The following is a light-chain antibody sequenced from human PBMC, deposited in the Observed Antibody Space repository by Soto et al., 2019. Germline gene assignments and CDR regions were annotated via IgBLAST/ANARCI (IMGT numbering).Light chain of an antibody. CDR2: AGS. J-gene: IGKJ2*01. V-gene: IGKV2-28*01. CDR1: QSLLHSNGYNY. CDR3: MQAVQPPRT. Sequence: DIVMTQSPLSLPVTPGEPASISCRSSQSLLHSNGYNYLDWYLQKPGQSPQLLIYAGSNRASGVPDRFSGSGSATDFTLKISRVEAEDVWTYYCMQAVQPPRTFGPGTKLEIK.